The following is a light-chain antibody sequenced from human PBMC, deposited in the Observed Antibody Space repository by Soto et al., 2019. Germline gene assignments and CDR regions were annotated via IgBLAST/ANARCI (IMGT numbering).Light chain of an antibody. J-gene: IGKJ4*01. CDR2: AAS. CDR3: QQANSFPRT. Sequence: DIQMTQSPSFVSASVGDRVTITCRASQAVSTWLAWYQQKPGDAPKLLIYAASTLQSGVPSRFSGSGSGTDFTLTIRSLQPEDFATYYCQQANSFPRTFGGGPKVEIK. V-gene: IGKV1-12*01. CDR1: QAVSTW.